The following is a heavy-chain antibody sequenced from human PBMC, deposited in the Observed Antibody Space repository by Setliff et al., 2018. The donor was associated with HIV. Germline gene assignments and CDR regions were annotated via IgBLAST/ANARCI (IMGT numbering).Heavy chain of an antibody. J-gene: IGHJ4*02. CDR3: ASSGYYRAYADY. CDR2: INHSGST. V-gene: IGHV4-34*01. CDR1: GGSFSGYY. D-gene: IGHD3-3*01. Sequence: KPSETLSLTCAVYGGSFSGYYWSWIRQPPGKGLEWIGEINHSGSTNYNPSLKSRVTISVDTSKNQFSLKLSSVTAADTAVYYCASSGYYRAYADYWGQGTLVTVSS.